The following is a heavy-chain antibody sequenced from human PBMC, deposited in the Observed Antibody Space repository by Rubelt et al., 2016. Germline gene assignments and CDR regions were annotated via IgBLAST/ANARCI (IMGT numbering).Heavy chain of an antibody. D-gene: IGHD4/OR15-4a*01. J-gene: IGHJ4*02. CDR3: ARGGTKTNFY. CDR1: GGPFSGYY. CDR2: IYHSGST. Sequence: QVQLQQWGAGLLKPSETLSLTCAVYGGPFSGYYWSWIRQPPGKGLEWIGNIYHSGSTYYNTSLKSRVTISVDTSKNQFSLKLTSVTAADTAVYYCARGGTKTNFYWGQGTLVTVSS. V-gene: IGHV4-34*01.